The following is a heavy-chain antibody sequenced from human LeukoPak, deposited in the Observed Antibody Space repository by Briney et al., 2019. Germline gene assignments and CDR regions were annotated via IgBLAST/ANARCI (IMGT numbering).Heavy chain of an antibody. Sequence: SGGSLRLSCAASRFPVRSNYMSWVRQAPGKGLEWVSSISSSSSYIYYADSVKGRFTISRDNAKNSLYLQMNSLRAEDTAVYYCASRRIAAAGSLLDYWGQGTLVTVSS. CDR1: RFPVRSNY. J-gene: IGHJ4*02. CDR3: ASRRIAAAGSLLDY. D-gene: IGHD6-13*01. V-gene: IGHV3-21*01. CDR2: ISSSSSYI.